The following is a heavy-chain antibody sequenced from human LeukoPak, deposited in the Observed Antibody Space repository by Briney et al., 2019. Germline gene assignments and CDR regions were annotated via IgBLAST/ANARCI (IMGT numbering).Heavy chain of an antibody. J-gene: IGHJ5*02. V-gene: IGHV4-4*07. Sequence: SETLSLTCTVSGGSISSYYWSWIRQPAGKGLEWIWRIYTSGSTNYNPSLKSRVTMSVDTSKNQFSLKLSSVTAADTAVYYCARGPPFSGTTLGGHPNNWFDPWGQGTLVTVSS. CDR1: GGSISSYY. D-gene: IGHD1-7*01. CDR3: ARGPPFSGTTLGGHPNNWFDP. CDR2: IYTSGST.